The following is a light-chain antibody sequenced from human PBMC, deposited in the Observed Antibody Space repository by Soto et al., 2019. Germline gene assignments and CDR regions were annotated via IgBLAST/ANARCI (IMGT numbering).Light chain of an antibody. J-gene: IGKJ2*01. V-gene: IGKV3-20*01. Sequence: EIVLTQSPGTLSLSPGDRATLSCRASQIVASTSFAWYQQSPGQAPRLLIYAASTRASDVPDRFSGGGSGTDFIISISRLEPEDFAVYYCHQYDDSPPYTFGQGTKLEIK. CDR2: AAS. CDR1: QIVASTS. CDR3: HQYDDSPPYT.